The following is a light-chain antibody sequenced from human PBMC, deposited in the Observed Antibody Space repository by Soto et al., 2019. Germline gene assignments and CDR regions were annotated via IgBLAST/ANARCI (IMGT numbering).Light chain of an antibody. J-gene: IGKJ1*01. CDR2: AAS. V-gene: IGKV1-39*01. CDR1: QSISSY. Sequence: DIQMTQSPSSLSASVGDRVTIACRASQSISSYLNWYQQKPGKAPKVLIYAASSLESGVPSRFSGSGSGTDVTLTISSLQPEDFATYYCQQSYSTPRTFCQGTKVEIK. CDR3: QQSYSTPRT.